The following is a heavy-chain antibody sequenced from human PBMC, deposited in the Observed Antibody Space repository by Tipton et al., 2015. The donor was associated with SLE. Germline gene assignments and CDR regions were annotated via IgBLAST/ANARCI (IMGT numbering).Heavy chain of an antibody. V-gene: IGHV4-59*11. CDR1: GGSISRHY. Sequence: TLSLTCTVSGGSISRHYWSWIRQPPGKGLEWIGYINYIGTTNYNPSLKSRVTISVDASKNQFSLDLNSVTAADTAIYYCARANIVGTIRPFDIWGQGTLVTVSS. D-gene: IGHD1-26*01. CDR3: ARANIVGTIRPFDI. CDR2: INYIGTT. J-gene: IGHJ4*03.